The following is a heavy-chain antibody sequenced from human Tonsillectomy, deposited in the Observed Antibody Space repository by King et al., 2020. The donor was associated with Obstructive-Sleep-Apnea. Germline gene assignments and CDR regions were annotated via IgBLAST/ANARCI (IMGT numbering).Heavy chain of an antibody. Sequence: VQLVESGAEVKKPGASVNVSCTASGYTFTSYGISWVRQAPGQGLEWMGWISAYNGNTNYAQKLQGRVTMTTDTSTSTAYMELRSLRSDDTAVYYCARESTAMVRYYYYGMDVWGQGTTVTVSS. CDR2: ISAYNGNT. J-gene: IGHJ6*02. CDR1: GYTFTSYG. D-gene: IGHD5-18*01. CDR3: ARESTAMVRYYYYGMDV. V-gene: IGHV1-18*04.